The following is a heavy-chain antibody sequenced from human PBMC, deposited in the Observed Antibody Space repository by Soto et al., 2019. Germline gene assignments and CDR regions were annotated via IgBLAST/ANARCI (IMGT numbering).Heavy chain of an antibody. D-gene: IGHD2-15*01. Sequence: GESLKISFKGSGYSFTSYWVSWVHQMPGKGLEWMGRIDPSDSYTNYSPSFQGHVTISADKSISTAYLQWSSLKASDTAMYYCARRPLEDCSGGSCYHDWYFDLWGRGTLVTVSS. CDR2: IDPSDSYT. CDR1: GYSFTSYW. CDR3: ARRPLEDCSGGSCYHDWYFDL. J-gene: IGHJ2*01. V-gene: IGHV5-10-1*01.